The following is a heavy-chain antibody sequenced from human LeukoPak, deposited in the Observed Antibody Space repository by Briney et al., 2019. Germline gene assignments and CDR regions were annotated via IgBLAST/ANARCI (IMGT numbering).Heavy chain of an antibody. D-gene: IGHD3-10*01. J-gene: IGHJ4*02. V-gene: IGHV3-23*01. CDR1: GFTFSSYA. Sequence: PGGSLRLSCAASGFTFSSYALNWVRQAPGKGLEWVSAITGSGGSTYYADSVKGRFTVSRDNSKNTLYLQMNSLRAEDTAVYYCAKRPNYYGSGSYFDYWGQGTLVTVSS. CDR3: AKRPNYYGSGSYFDY. CDR2: ITGSGGST.